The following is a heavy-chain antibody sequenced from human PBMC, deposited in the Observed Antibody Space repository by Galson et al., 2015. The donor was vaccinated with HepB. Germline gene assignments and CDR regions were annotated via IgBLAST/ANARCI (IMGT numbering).Heavy chain of an antibody. J-gene: IGHJ6*03. CDR2: ISYDGSNK. CDR1: GFTFSNYG. V-gene: IGHV3-30*03. D-gene: IGHD1-26*01. CDR3: ATVEGATEGNYYYYYIGV. Sequence: SLRLSCAASGFTFSNYGMHWVRQAPGKGLEWVAVISYDGSNKYYADSVKGRFTISRENPRSTLYLQMNSLRAEDTAVYYCATVEGATEGNYYYYYIGVWGKGTTVTVSS.